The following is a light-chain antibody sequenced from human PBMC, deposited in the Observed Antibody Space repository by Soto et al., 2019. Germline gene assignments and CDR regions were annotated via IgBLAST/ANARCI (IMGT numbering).Light chain of an antibody. CDR3: LQHNSYPLT. CDR2: DAS. J-gene: IGKJ1*01. V-gene: IGKV1-17*03. Sequence: DIQMTKSPSAMSASVGDRVTITCRASQGISKYLAWFQQKPGKVPKRLIYDASSLQSGVQSRFSGSGSGTEFTLTIRSLQPEDFATYYCLQHNSYPLTCGQGTKVEIK. CDR1: QGISKY.